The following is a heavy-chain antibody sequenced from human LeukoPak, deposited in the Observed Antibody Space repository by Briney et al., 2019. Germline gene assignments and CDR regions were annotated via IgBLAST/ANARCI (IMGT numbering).Heavy chain of an antibody. CDR1: GYTFTGYY. CDR3: AREGIAVAGEFDY. D-gene: IGHD6-19*01. Sequence: ASVTVSCKASGYTFTGYYMHWVRQAPGQGLEWMGWINPNSGGTNYAQKFQGRVTMTRDTSITTAYMELSRLRSDDTAVYYCAREGIAVAGEFDYWGQGTLVTVSS. CDR2: INPNSGGT. J-gene: IGHJ4*02. V-gene: IGHV1-2*02.